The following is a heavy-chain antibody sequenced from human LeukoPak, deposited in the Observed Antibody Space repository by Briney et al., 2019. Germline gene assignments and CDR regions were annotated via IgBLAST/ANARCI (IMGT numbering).Heavy chain of an antibody. CDR3: ARAVLGVRFLEWLPSRYYGMDV. CDR2: INHSGST. D-gene: IGHD3-3*01. Sequence: SETLSLTCAVYGGSFSGYYWSWIRQPPGKGLEWIGEINHSGSTNYNPSLKSRVTISVDTSKNQFSLKLSSVTAAGTAVYYCARAVLGVRFLEWLPSRYYGMDVWGQGTTVTVSS. V-gene: IGHV4-34*01. J-gene: IGHJ6*02. CDR1: GGSFSGYY.